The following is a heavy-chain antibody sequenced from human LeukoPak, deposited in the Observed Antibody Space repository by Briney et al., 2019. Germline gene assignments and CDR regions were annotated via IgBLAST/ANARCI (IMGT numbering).Heavy chain of an antibody. Sequence: GASVKVSCKASGGTFSSYAISWVRQAPGQGLEWMGGIIPIFGTANYAQKFQGRVTITTDESTSTAYMELSSLRSEDTAVYYCARDLEYYDSSGLQTWGQGTLVTVSS. J-gene: IGHJ5*02. CDR3: ARDLEYYDSSGLQT. CDR2: IIPIFGTA. V-gene: IGHV1-69*05. D-gene: IGHD3-22*01. CDR1: GGTFSSYA.